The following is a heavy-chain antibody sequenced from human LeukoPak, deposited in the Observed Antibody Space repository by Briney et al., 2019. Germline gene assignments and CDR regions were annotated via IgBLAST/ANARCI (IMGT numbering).Heavy chain of an antibody. CDR1: GFTFSSYV. CDR3: ASRMKGAAGYFDN. V-gene: IGHV3-23*01. D-gene: IGHD6-13*01. J-gene: IGHJ4*02. CDR2: ISGSGGST. Sequence: GGSLRLSCAASGFTFSSYVMSWVRQAPGKGLEWVSGKGLEWVSSISGSGGSTNYADSVKGRFTISRDNSKNTLDLQMNSLEADDAAVYYCASRMKGAAGYFDNWGQGTLVIVSS.